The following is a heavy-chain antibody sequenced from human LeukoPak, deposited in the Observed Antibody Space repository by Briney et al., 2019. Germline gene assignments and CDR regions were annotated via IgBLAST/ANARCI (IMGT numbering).Heavy chain of an antibody. J-gene: IGHJ4*02. Sequence: SQTLSLTCTVSGGSISSGNYYWGWIRQPPGKGLEWIGSIYQSGSGSSYYNPSLKSRVTISGDTSKNQFFLRLSSVTAADTAVYYCASTLRFLPYRRFDYWGQGTLVTVPS. CDR1: GGSISSGNYY. CDR3: ASTLRFLPYRRFDY. V-gene: IGHV4-39*01. CDR2: IYQSGSGSS. D-gene: IGHD3-3*01.